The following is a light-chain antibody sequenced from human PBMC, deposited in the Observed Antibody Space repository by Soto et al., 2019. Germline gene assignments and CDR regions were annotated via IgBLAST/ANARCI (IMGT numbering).Light chain of an antibody. CDR3: CSYAGSLWV. J-gene: IGLJ3*02. Sequence: QSDLTQPASVSGSPGQSITISCTGTSSDVGSYNLVSWYQQHPGKAPKLMIYEVSKRPSGVSNRFSGSKSGNTASLTISGLQAEDEADYYCCSYAGSLWVFGGGTKLTVL. V-gene: IGLV2-23*02. CDR1: SSDVGSYNL. CDR2: EVS.